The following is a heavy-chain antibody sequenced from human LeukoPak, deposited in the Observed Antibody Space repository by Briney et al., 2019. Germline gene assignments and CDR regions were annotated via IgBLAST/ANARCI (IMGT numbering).Heavy chain of an antibody. CDR3: ARHRSCSGGSCYSQWFDP. D-gene: IGHD2-15*01. CDR2: ISGSSSNI. V-gene: IGHV3-21*01. J-gene: IGHJ5*02. Sequence: GGSLRLSCAASGFTFSTYSMNWVRQAPGKGLEWVSSISGSSSNIYYADSLKGRFTISRDNAKNSLYLQMNSLRAEDTAVYYCARHRSCSGGSCYSQWFDPWGQGTLVTVSS. CDR1: GFTFSTYS.